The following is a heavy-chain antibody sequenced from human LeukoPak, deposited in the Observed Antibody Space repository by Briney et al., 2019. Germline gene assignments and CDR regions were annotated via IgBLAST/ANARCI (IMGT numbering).Heavy chain of an antibody. CDR3: AKREGYGSIDY. J-gene: IGHJ4*02. CDR2: ISGSGDST. D-gene: IGHD5-18*01. CDR1: GFTFSSYA. V-gene: IGHV3-23*01. Sequence: VGSLRLSCAASGFTFSSYAMSWVRQALGKRLEWASGISGSGDSTYYADSVKGRLTISRDNSKNTLYLQMNSLRAEDTAVYYCAKREGYGSIDYWGQGTLVTVSS.